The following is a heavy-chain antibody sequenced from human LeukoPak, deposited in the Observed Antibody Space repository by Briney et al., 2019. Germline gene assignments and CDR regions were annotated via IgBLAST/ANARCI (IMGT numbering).Heavy chain of an antibody. Sequence: SVKVSCKASGGTFSSYAISWVRQAPGQGLEWMGGIIPIFGTANYAQNFQGRVTMTRDTSASTVYMKLSSLRSEDTAIYYCARIRDGYNDAYEIWGQGKVVTVPS. V-gene: IGHV1-69*05. CDR3: ARIRDGYNDAYEI. CDR2: IIPIFGTA. D-gene: IGHD5-24*01. J-gene: IGHJ3*02. CDR1: GGTFSSYA.